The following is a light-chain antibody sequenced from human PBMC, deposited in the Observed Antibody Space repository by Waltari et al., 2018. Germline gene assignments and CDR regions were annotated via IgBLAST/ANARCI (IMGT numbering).Light chain of an antibody. CDR3: QHYVRLPAT. Sequence: EIVLTQSPGTLSLAPGERATLSCRASQSVSRNLAWYQQKPGQAPSLLIYAASTRATGIPDRFSGSGSGTDCSLTVSRLEPEDFAVYYCQHYVRLPATFGQGTKVEIK. V-gene: IGKV3-20*01. J-gene: IGKJ1*01. CDR2: AAS. CDR1: QSVSRN.